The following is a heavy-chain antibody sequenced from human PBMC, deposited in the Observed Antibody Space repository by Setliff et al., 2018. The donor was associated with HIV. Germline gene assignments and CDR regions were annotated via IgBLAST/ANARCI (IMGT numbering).Heavy chain of an antibody. CDR3: ARDDPDCSGGSCPFDY. V-gene: IGHV1-2*06. CDR2: INPSSGGT. J-gene: IGHJ4*02. Sequence: GASVKVSCKASGYTFSGYYIYWARQAPGQGLEWMGRINPSSGGTNYAQKFQGRVTMTRDTSISTAYMELSRLRSDDTAVYYCARDDPDCSGGSCPFDYWGQGTLVTVSS. CDR1: GYTFSGYY. D-gene: IGHD2-15*01.